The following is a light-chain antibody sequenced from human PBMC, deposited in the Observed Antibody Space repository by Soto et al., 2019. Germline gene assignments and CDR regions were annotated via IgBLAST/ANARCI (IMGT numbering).Light chain of an antibody. CDR1: QTISSW. Sequence: DIQITQSPSTLSGSVGDRVTITCRASQTISSWLAWYQQKPGKAPKLLIYKASTLKSGVPSRFSGSGSETEFTLTINSLQPEDFATFYCQQTHGTPWTFGQGTKVDIK. CDR3: QQTHGTPWT. V-gene: IGKV1-5*03. J-gene: IGKJ1*01. CDR2: KAS.